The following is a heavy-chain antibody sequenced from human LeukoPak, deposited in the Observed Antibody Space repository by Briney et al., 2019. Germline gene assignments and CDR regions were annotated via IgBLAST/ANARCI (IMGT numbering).Heavy chain of an antibody. Sequence: SETLSLTCAVSGGSISSGGYSWSWIRQPPGKGLEWIGYIYHSGSTYYNPSLKSRVTIPVDRSKNQFSLKLSSVTAADTAVYYCARFARGVYDSSGYPTDYFDYWGQGTLVTVSS. CDR3: ARFARGVYDSSGYPTDYFDY. D-gene: IGHD3-22*01. J-gene: IGHJ4*02. V-gene: IGHV4-30-2*01. CDR2: IYHSGST. CDR1: GGSISSGGYS.